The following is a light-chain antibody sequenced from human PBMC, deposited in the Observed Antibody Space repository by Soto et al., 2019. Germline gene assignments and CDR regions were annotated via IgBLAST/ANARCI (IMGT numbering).Light chain of an antibody. CDR2: AAS. CDR1: QSISSY. CDR3: QQSYSTPPET. J-gene: IGKJ1*01. Sequence: DIQMTQSPYSLSAYVGDRVTITCRASQSISSYLNWYQQKPGKAPKLLIYAASSLQSGVPSRFSGSGSGTDFTLTISSLQPEDFATYYCQQSYSTPPETFGQGTKVEIK. V-gene: IGKV1-39*01.